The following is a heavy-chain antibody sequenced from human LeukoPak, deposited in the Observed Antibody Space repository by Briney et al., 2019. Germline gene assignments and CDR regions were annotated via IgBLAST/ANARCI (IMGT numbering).Heavy chain of an antibody. CDR3: ASAGASGSYFYFDY. D-gene: IGHD3-10*01. J-gene: IGHJ4*02. CDR2: LSQDGSEK. V-gene: IGHV3-7*05. CDR1: GFXFSSDE. Sequence: PGGSLRLSCAASGFXFSSDEISWVRQAPGKGLEWVANLSQDGSEKYYVDSVKGRFTISRDNAKNSLYLQMNSLRAEDTAVYYCASAGASGSYFYFDYWGQGTLVTVSS.